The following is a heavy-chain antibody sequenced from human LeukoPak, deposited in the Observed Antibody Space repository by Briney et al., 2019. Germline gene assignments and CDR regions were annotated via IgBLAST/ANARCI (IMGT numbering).Heavy chain of an antibody. D-gene: IGHD1-14*01. CDR3: AKNGEPHYYMDV. J-gene: IGHJ6*03. CDR2: ISGSGSNT. CDR1: GFTFSSYS. V-gene: IGHV3-23*01. Sequence: GGSLRLSCAASGFTFSSYSMNWVRQAPGKGLEWVSGISGSGSNTYYADFVKGRLTTSRDSSKKMLYLQMNSLTPDDTAVYYCAKNGEPHYYMDVWGKGTTVTVSS.